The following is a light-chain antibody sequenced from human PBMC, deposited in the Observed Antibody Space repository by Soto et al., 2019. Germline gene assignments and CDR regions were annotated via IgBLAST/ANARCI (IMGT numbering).Light chain of an antibody. Sequence: DIQMTQTPSTLSASVGDRVTITCRASQSISSWLAWYQQKPGKAPKLLIYDASSLESGIPSRFSGSESGTEFTLTISSLQPYDFATYYCQQYNSYPFTFGPGTIVFIE. J-gene: IGKJ3*01. CDR2: DAS. CDR1: QSISSW. V-gene: IGKV1-5*01. CDR3: QQYNSYPFT.